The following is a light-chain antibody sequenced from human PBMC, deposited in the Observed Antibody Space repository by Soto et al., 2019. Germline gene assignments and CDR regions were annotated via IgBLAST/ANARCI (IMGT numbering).Light chain of an antibody. CDR1: QTIDGY. CDR2: AAS. J-gene: IGKJ2*01. CDR3: QQSYSTPYT. V-gene: IGKV1-39*01. Sequence: IQMTQSPSSLSPSVGDRVTITCRASQTIDGYVNWYQQKAGQAPKLLIYAASSLQSGVPSRFSGSGSGTDFVFTISSLQPDDFAAYYCQQSYSTPYTFGQGSNLEI.